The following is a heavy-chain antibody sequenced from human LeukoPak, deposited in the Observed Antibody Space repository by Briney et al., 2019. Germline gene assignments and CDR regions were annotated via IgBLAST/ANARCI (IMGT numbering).Heavy chain of an antibody. V-gene: IGHV4-59*01. CDR1: GGSISSYY. Sequence: NSSETLSLTCTVSGGSISSYYWSWIRQPPGKGLEWIGYIYYSGSTNYNPSLKSRVTISVDTSKNQFSLKLSSVTAADTAVYYCARDPRYYYDSSGSYAFDIWAKGQWSPSLQ. D-gene: IGHD3-22*01. CDR2: IYYSGST. J-gene: IGHJ3*02. CDR3: ARDPRYYYDSSGSYAFDI.